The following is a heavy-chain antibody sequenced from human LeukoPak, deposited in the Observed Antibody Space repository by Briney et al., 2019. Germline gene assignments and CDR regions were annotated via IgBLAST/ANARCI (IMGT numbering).Heavy chain of an antibody. CDR1: GGSISSGSYY. J-gene: IGHJ3*02. CDR2: IYTSGSA. D-gene: IGHD3-10*01. CDR3: ARSDGYGLVGI. Sequence: SETLSLTCTVSGGSISSGSYYWSWIRQPAGKGLEWIGRIYTSGSANYNPSLKSRVTMSVDTSKNQFSLNLSSVTAADTAVYYCARSDGYGLVGIWGQGTMVTVSS. V-gene: IGHV4-61*02.